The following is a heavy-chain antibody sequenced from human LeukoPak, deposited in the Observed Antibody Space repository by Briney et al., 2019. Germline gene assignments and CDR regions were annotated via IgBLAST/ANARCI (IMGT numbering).Heavy chain of an antibody. CDR2: FYYSGST. CDR1: GGSISSYY. Sequence: SETLSLTCTVSGGSISSYYWSWIRQPPGKGLEWIGYFYYSGSTNYNPSLKSRVTISVDTSKNQFSLKLSSVTAADTAVYYRAKQSVAGHAFDIWGQGTMVTVSS. CDR3: AKQSVAGHAFDI. J-gene: IGHJ3*02. D-gene: IGHD6-19*01. V-gene: IGHV4-59*08.